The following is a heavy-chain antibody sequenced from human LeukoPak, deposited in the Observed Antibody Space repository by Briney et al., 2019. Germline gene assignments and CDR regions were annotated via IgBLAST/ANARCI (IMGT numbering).Heavy chain of an antibody. V-gene: IGHV4-39*07. J-gene: IGHJ4*02. CDR1: GGSISSSSYY. CDR3: ARVSPYSGSRYYFDY. D-gene: IGHD6-13*01. Sequence: DPSETLSLTCTVSGGSISSSSYYWGWILQPPGKGLEWIGSIYYSGSTYYNPSLKSRVTISVDTSKNQVSLNLNSVTAADTAVYYCARVSPYSGSRYYFDYWGQGTLLTVSS. CDR2: IYYSGST.